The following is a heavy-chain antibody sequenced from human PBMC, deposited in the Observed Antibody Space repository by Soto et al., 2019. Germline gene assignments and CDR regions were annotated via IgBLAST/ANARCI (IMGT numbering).Heavy chain of an antibody. J-gene: IGHJ6*02. CDR2: IYYSGST. CDR3: ARPALNYYYYGMDV. Sequence: PSETLSLTCTVSGGSISSGDYYWSWIRQPPGKGLEWIGYIYYSGSTYYNPSLKRRVTISVDTSKNQFSLKLSSVTAADTAVYYCARPALNYYYYGMDVWGQGTMVTVSS. V-gene: IGHV4-30-4*01. CDR1: GGSISSGDYY.